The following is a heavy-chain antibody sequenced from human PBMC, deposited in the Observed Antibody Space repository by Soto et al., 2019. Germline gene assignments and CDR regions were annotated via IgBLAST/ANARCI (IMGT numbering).Heavy chain of an antibody. V-gene: IGHV3-11*06. CDR1: GFTFSDYY. CDR2: ISSSSSYT. D-gene: IGHD6-13*01. Sequence: SLRLSCAASGFTFSDYYMSWIRQAPGKGLEWVSYISSSSSYTNYADSVKGRFTISRDNAKSSLYLQMNSLRAEDTAVYYCARDVSGGSSWYGGWFDPWGQVPLVTVSS. CDR3: ARDVSGGSSWYGGWFDP. J-gene: IGHJ5*02.